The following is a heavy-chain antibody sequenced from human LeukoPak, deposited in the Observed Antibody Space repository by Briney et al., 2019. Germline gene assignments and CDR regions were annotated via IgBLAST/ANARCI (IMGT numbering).Heavy chain of an antibody. CDR1: GYTFTSYG. CDR2: ISAYNGNT. D-gene: IGHD1-26*01. Sequence: GASVKVSCKASGYTFTSYGISWVRQAPGQGLEWMGWISAYNGNTNYAQKLQGKVTMTTDTSTSTAYMELRSLRSDDTAVYHCARDRASIVGATTLGYWGQGTLVTVSS. J-gene: IGHJ4*02. V-gene: IGHV1-18*01. CDR3: ARDRASIVGATTLGY.